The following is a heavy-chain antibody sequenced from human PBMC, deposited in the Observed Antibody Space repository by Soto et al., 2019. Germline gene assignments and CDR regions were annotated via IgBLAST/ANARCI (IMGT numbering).Heavy chain of an antibody. CDR1: GYTFTSYA. D-gene: IGHD4-17*01. CDR3: ARTVGYYCGMDV. Sequence: QVQLVQSGAEVKKPGASVKVSCKASGYTFTSYAMHWVRQSPGQRLEWMGWINAGNGNTKYSQKFQGRVTITRDTSASTAYMELSSLRSEDTAVYYCARTVGYYCGMDVWGQGTTVTVSS. V-gene: IGHV1-3*01. J-gene: IGHJ6*02. CDR2: INAGNGNT.